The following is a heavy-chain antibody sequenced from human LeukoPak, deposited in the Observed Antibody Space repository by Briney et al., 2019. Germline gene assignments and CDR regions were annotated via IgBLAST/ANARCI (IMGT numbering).Heavy chain of an antibody. CDR2: IRSKIDGGAT. J-gene: IGHJ4*02. CDR3: YTSITDY. CDR1: GFNVNNAW. D-gene: IGHD2-21*01. Sequence: GGSLRLSCAASGFNVNNAWMSWVRQAPGKGLEWVGRIRSKIDGGATDYAAPVKGRFTISRDDSKNTLYLQINSLKIEDTAMYYCYTSITDYWGQGTLVTASS. V-gene: IGHV3-15*07.